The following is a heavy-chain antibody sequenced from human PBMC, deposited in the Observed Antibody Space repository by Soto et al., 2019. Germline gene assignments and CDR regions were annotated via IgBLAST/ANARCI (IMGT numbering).Heavy chain of an antibody. Sequence: SETLSLTCAVYGGSFSGYYWSWIRQPPGKGLEWIVEINHSGSTNYNPSLKSRVTISVDTSKNQFSLKLSSVTAADTAVYYCARGRRAARLYYYYYMDVWGKGTTVTVSS. CDR3: ARGRRAARLYYYYYMDV. D-gene: IGHD6-6*01. V-gene: IGHV4-34*01. J-gene: IGHJ6*03. CDR1: GGSFSGYY. CDR2: INHSGST.